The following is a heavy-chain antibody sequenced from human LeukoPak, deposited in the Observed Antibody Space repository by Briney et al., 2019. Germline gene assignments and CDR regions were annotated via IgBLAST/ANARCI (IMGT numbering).Heavy chain of an antibody. J-gene: IGHJ4*02. D-gene: IGHD3-10*01. CDR1: GFTFDDYA. CDR3: AKASGMVRGVITPPDY. V-gene: IGHV3-43*01. Sequence: GGSLRLSCAASGFTFDDYAMHWVRQAPGKGLEWVSLISWDGGSTYYADSVKGRFTISRDNSKNSLYLQMNSLRTEDTALYYCAKASGMVRGVITPPDYWGQGTLVTVSS. CDR2: ISWDGGST.